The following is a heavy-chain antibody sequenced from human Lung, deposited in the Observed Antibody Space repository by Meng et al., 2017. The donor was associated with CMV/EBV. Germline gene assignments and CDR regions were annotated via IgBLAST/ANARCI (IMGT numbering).Heavy chain of an antibody. Sequence: SDTLSLTCTVSGGSISSYYWSWIRQPPGKGREWIGYIYYSGSTNYNPSLKSRVTISVDTSKNQFSLKLSSVSAADTAVYYRARGARRLNSPDHYYYGMDVWGQGTMVTVSS. D-gene: IGHD1-1*01. CDR2: IYYSGST. CDR3: ARGARRLNSPDHYYYGMDV. V-gene: IGHV4-59*01. CDR1: GGSISSYY. J-gene: IGHJ6*02.